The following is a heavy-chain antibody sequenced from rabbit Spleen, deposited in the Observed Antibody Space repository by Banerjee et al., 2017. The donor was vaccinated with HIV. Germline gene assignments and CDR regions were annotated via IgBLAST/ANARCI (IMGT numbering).Heavy chain of an antibody. CDR3: ARDLVAVIGWNFNL. J-gene: IGHJ4*01. Sequence: QSLEESGGDLVKPGASLTLTCTASGFSFSNKAVMCWVRQAPGKGLEWIACINAVTGKAVYASWAKGRFTFSKTSSTTVTLQMTSLTAADTATYFCARDLVAVIGWNFNLWGPGTLVTVS. D-gene: IGHD1-1*01. CDR1: GFSFSNKAV. CDR2: INAVTGKA. V-gene: IGHV1S40*01.